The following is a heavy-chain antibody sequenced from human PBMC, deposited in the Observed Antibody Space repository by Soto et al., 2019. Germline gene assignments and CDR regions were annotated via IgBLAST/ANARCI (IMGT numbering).Heavy chain of an antibody. J-gene: IGHJ6*02. V-gene: IGHV1-69*13. Sequence: SVKVSCKASGGTFSSYAISWVRQAPGQGLEWMGGIIPIFGTANYAQKFQGRVTITADESTSTAYMELSSLRSEDTAVYYCAPGGYSYGWNYYYYGMDVWGQGTTVTVS. CDR1: GGTFSSYA. CDR3: APGGYSYGWNYYYYGMDV. D-gene: IGHD5-18*01. CDR2: IIPIFGTA.